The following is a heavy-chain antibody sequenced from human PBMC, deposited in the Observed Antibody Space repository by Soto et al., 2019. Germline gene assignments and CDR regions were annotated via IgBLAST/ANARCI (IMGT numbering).Heavy chain of an antibody. J-gene: IGHJ4*02. D-gene: IGHD3-10*01. V-gene: IGHV4-34*01. Sequence: QVQLQQWGAGLLKPSETLSLTCAVYGGSFSGYYWSWIRQPPGKGLEWIGEINHSGSTNYNPSLTSRVTISVDTSKNQFSLKLRSVTAADTAVYYCARAGALDYWGQGTLVTVSS. CDR1: GGSFSGYY. CDR3: ARAGALDY. CDR2: INHSGST.